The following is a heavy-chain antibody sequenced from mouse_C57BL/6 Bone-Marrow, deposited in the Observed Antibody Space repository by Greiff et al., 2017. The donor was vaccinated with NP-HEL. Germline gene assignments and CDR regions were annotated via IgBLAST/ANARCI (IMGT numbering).Heavy chain of an antibody. CDR2: IDPSDSYT. J-gene: IGHJ1*03. Sequence: QVQLQQPGAELVRPGTSVKLSCKASGYTFTSYWMHWVKQRPGQGLEWIGVIDPSDSYTNYNQKFTGKATLTVDTSSSTAYMQLSSLTSEDSAVYDCASPIYDCWYFDVWGTGTTVTVSS. V-gene: IGHV1-59*01. CDR3: ASPIYDCWYFDV. CDR1: GYTFTSYW. D-gene: IGHD2-12*01.